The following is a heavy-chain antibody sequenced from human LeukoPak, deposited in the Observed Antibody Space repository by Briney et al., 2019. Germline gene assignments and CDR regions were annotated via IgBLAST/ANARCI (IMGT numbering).Heavy chain of an antibody. CDR1: GYTFTNYD. Sequence: ASVKVSCKASGYTFTNYDINWVRQAPGQGLEWMGWISAYNGNTKYAQRVQGRVTLTTETSTSTAYMELRSLRFDDTAVYYCARETGYSSGWYDDYRGQGTLVTVSS. D-gene: IGHD6-13*01. J-gene: IGHJ4*02. CDR3: ARETGYSSGWYDDY. V-gene: IGHV1-18*01. CDR2: ISAYNGNT.